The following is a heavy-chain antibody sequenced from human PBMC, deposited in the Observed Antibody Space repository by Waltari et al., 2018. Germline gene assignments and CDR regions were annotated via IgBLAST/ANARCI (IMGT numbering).Heavy chain of an antibody. D-gene: IGHD1-26*01. J-gene: IGHJ6*03. Sequence: QLQLQESGPGLVKPSETLSLTCTVSGGSISSSSYYWGWIRQPPGQGLEWIGSIYYSGCTYYNPSLKSRVTISVDTSKNQFSLKLSSVTAADTAVYYCAATTPVGSSLRDYYYYMDVWGKGTTVTVSS. CDR1: GGSISSSSYY. CDR3: AATTPVGSSLRDYYYYMDV. CDR2: IYYSGCT. V-gene: IGHV4-39*01.